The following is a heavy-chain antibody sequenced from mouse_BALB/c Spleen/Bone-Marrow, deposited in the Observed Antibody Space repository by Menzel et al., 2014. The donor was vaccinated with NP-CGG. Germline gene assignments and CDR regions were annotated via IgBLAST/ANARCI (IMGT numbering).Heavy chain of an antibody. Sequence: DVKLQESGGGLVQPGGSLKLSCAASGFDFSRYWMSWVRQAPGKGLEWIGGINPDSSTINYTPSLKDKFIISRDNARNTLYLQMSKVRSEDTALYYCARLHYYGSFAYWGQGTLVTVSA. CDR1: GFDFSRYW. D-gene: IGHD1-2*01. CDR3: ARLHYYGSFAY. J-gene: IGHJ3*01. CDR2: INPDSSTI. V-gene: IGHV4-1*02.